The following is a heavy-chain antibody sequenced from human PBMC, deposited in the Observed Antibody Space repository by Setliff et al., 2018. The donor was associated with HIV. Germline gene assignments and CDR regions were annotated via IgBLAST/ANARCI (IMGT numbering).Heavy chain of an antibody. V-gene: IGHV3-21*04. CDR1: GFTFSSYA. D-gene: IGHD5-12*01. Sequence: LRLSCAASGFTFSSYAMSWVRQAPGKGLEWVSTTGRNSYTYYADSVKGRFTISRDNAKNSLYLQMNSLRAEDTAVYYCAKGQWLRGLWGQGTLVTVSS. J-gene: IGHJ4*02. CDR2: TGRNSYT. CDR3: AKGQWLRGL.